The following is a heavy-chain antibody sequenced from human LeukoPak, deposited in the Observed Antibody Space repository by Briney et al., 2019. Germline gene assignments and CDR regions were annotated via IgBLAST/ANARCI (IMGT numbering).Heavy chain of an antibody. V-gene: IGHV1-69*04. Sequence: SVKVSCKASGGTFSSYAISWVRQAPGQGLEWMGRIIPILGIANYAQKFQGRVTITADKSTSTAYMELSSLRSEDTAVYYCARVKAHGYSGYDPSFYYGMDVWGQGTTVTVSS. CDR3: ARVKAHGYSGYDPSFYYGMDV. D-gene: IGHD5-12*01. CDR1: GGTFSSYA. J-gene: IGHJ6*02. CDR2: IIPILGIA.